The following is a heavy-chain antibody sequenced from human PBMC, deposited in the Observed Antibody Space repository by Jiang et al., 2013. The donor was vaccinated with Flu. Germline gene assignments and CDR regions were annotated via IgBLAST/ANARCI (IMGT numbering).Heavy chain of an antibody. V-gene: IGHV3-13*01. J-gene: IGHJ3*02. CDR1: DSPSVATT. CDR3: AGGSGSREAFKAFDI. CDR2: IGTAGDT. Sequence: GGGLVQPGGSLRLSVQPLDSPSVATTCTGSAKLQEKVWEWVSAIGTAGDTYYPGSVKGRFTISRENAKNSLYLQMNSLRAGDTAVYYCAGGSGSREAFKAFDIWGQGTMVTVSS. D-gene: IGHD3-10*01.